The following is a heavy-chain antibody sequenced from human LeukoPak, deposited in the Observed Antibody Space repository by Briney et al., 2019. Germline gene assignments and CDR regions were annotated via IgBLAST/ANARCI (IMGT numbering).Heavy chain of an antibody. J-gene: IGHJ6*03. CDR1: GFTFSNSD. V-gene: IGHV3-13*01. CDR3: ARGVYYYYYYMDV. CDR2: IGTIGDT. Sequence: GGSLRLSCAASGFTFSNSDMHWVRQATGRGLEWVSAIGTIGDTYYPGSVKGRFTISRDNSKNTLYLQMNSLRAEDTAVYYCARGVYYYYYYMDVWGKGTTVTVSS.